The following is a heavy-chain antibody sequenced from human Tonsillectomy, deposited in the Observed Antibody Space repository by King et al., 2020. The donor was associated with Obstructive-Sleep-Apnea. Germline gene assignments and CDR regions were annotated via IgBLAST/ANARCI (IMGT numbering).Heavy chain of an antibody. V-gene: IGHV3-13*01. CDR2: IGTAGDT. D-gene: IGHD1-14*01. J-gene: IGHJ6*02. Sequence: VQLVESGGGLVQPGGSLRLSCAASGFTFSSYDMHWVRQATGKGLEWVSAIGTAGDTYYLGSVKGRFTISRENAKNSLYLQMNSLRAGDTAVYYCATGQFPDVTETPGYYGRDVWGQGTTVTVSS. CDR3: ATGQFPDVTETPGYYGRDV. CDR1: GFTFSSYD.